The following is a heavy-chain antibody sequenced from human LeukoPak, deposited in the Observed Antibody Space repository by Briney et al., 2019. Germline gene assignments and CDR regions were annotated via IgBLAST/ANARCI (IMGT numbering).Heavy chain of an antibody. CDR2: INPNSGGT. J-gene: IGHJ4*02. Sequence: ASVKVSCKASGYIFSGHYMHWVRQAPGQGLEWMGWINPNSGGTNYAQKFQGRVTMTRDTSISTAYTELSRLISDDTAVYYCVRDPEYYGSGTSGDYWGQGTLVTVSS. V-gene: IGHV1-2*02. CDR3: VRDPEYYGSGTSGDY. D-gene: IGHD3-10*01. CDR1: GYIFSGHY.